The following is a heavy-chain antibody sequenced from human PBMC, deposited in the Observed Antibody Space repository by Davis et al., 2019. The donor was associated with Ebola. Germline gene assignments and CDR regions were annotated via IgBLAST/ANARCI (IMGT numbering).Heavy chain of an antibody. CDR1: GYTFTSYG. J-gene: IGHJ5*02. CDR3: ARDRFLNWFDP. CDR2: ISAYNGNT. Sequence: ASVKVSCKASGYTFTSYGISWVRQAPGQGLERMGWISAYNGNTNYAQKLQGRVTMTTDTSTSTVYMELRSLRSDDTAVYYCARDRFLNWFDPWGQGTLVTVSS. D-gene: IGHD3-3*01. V-gene: IGHV1-18*01.